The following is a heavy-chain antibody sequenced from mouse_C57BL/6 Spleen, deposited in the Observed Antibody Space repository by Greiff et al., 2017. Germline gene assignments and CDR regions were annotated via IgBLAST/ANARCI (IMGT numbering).Heavy chain of an antibody. CDR3: ARDGTGPFAY. V-gene: IGHV3-1*01. CDR1: GYSITSGYD. Sequence: EVQLQQSGPGMVKPSQSLSLTCTVTGYSITSGYDWHWIRHFPGNKLEWMGYISYSGSTNYNPSLKSRISITHDTSKNHFFLKLNSVTTEDTATYYCARDGTGPFAYWGQGTLVTVSA. J-gene: IGHJ3*01. CDR2: ISYSGST. D-gene: IGHD4-1*01.